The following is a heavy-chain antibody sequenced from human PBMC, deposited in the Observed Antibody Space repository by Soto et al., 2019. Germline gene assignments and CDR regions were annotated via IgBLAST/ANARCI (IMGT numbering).Heavy chain of an antibody. CDR2: TSNSGSNT. Sequence: EVQLLESGGDLVQPGGSRRLSSAAPGFTFSRCGLSWVRQAPGKGVERGSTTSNSGSNTDYADPVKGRFTISRENSKNTLYLQITSLSADDTAVYYCAKDRSTGDQGRVRFDPWGQGTLVTVSS. J-gene: IGHJ5*02. V-gene: IGHV3-23*01. D-gene: IGHD2-8*02. CDR1: GFTFSRCG. CDR3: AKDRSTGDQGRVRFDP.